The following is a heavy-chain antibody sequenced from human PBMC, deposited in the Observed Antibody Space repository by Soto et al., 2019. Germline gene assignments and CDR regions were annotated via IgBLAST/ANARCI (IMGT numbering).Heavy chain of an antibody. J-gene: IGHJ4*02. V-gene: IGHV3-48*02. CDR2: ISSSSSTI. CDR3: ARDGDYYDSSGPAPFDH. D-gene: IGHD3-22*01. CDR1: GFTFSSYS. Sequence: GGSLRLSCAASGFTFSSYSMNWVRQAPGKGLEWVSYISSSSSTIYYADPVKGRFTISRDNAKNPLYLQMNSLRDEDTAVYYCARDGDYYDSSGPAPFDHWGQGTLVTVSS.